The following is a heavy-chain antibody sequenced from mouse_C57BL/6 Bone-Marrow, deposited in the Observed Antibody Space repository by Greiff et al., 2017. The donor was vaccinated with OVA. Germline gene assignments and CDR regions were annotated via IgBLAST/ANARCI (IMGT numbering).Heavy chain of an antibody. CDR1: GYSFTGYY. CDR3: ARRRDYYGSSRFDV. J-gene: IGHJ1*03. Sequence: VQLQQSGPELVKPGASVKISCKASGYSFTGYYMNWVKQSPEKSLEWIGEINPSTGGTTYNQKFKAKATLTVDKSSSTAYMQLKSLTSEDSAVYDCARRRDYYGSSRFDVWGTGTTVTVSS. V-gene: IGHV1-42*01. D-gene: IGHD1-1*01. CDR2: INPSTGGT.